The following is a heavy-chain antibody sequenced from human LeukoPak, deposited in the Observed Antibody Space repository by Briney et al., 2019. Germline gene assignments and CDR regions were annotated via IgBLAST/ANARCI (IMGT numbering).Heavy chain of an antibody. V-gene: IGHV1-2*02. Sequence: ASVKVSCKASGYTFTGYYMHWVRQAPGQGLEWMGWINPNSGGTNYAQKFQGRVTMTRDTSISTAYMELSRLRSDDTAVYYCARNYYDYVWGSYRYNWFDPWGQGTLVTVSS. D-gene: IGHD3-16*02. CDR2: INPNSGGT. CDR1: GYTFTGYY. CDR3: ARNYYDYVWGSYRYNWFDP. J-gene: IGHJ5*02.